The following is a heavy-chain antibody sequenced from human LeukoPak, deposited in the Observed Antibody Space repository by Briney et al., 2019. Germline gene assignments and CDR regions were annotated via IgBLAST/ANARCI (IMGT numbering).Heavy chain of an antibody. CDR1: GFTFSSYA. CDR3: AREGTMTGLRWFDP. Sequence: PGRSLRLSCAASGFTFSSYAVHWVRQAPGKGLEWVAVIWYDGSNQYYADSVKGRFIISRDNSKSTLYLHMNSLRAEDTAVYYCAREGTMTGLRWFDPWGEGTLVTVSS. D-gene: IGHD3-9*01. V-gene: IGHV3-33*01. J-gene: IGHJ5*02. CDR2: IWYDGSNQ.